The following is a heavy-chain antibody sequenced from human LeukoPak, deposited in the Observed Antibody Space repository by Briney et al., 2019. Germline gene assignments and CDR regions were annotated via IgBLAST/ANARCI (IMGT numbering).Heavy chain of an antibody. Sequence: PGGSLRLSCAASGFTFSSYAMHWVRQAPGKGLEYVSAISSNGGSTYYANSVKGRFTISRDNSKNTLYLQMGSLRAEDMAVYYCAREGYYDSSGVMAFDIRGQGTMVTVSS. CDR1: GFTFSSYA. CDR3: AREGYYDSSGVMAFDI. V-gene: IGHV3-64*01. D-gene: IGHD3-22*01. J-gene: IGHJ3*02. CDR2: ISSNGGST.